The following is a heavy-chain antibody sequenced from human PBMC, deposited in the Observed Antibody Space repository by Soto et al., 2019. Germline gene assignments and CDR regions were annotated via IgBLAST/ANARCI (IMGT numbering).Heavy chain of an antibody. CDR1: GDSITSGGYS. CDR3: AGGHYCPSGSYFDS. Sequence: QVQLQESGSGLVKPSETLSLTCSVSGDSITSGGYSWSLIRQPPRRGLEWIGYIYHTGSASYSPSLKGRVTISVDKSKNQFSLSLNSVTAADTAIYYCAGGHYCPSGSYFDSWGQGSLFTVSS. V-gene: IGHV4-30-2*01. J-gene: IGHJ4*02. D-gene: IGHD3-22*01. CDR2: IYHTGSA.